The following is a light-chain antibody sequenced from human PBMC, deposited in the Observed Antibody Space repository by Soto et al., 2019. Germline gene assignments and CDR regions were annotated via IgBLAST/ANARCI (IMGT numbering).Light chain of an antibody. CDR1: SSDVGSYNL. Sequence: QSALTQPASVSGFPGQSITISYTGTSSDVGSYNLVSWYQQHPGKAPKLMIYEVSKRPSGVSNRFSGSKSGNTASLTISGLQAEDEADYYCCSYAGSSTWVFGGGTKLTVL. J-gene: IGLJ3*02. CDR2: EVS. V-gene: IGLV2-23*02. CDR3: CSYAGSSTWV.